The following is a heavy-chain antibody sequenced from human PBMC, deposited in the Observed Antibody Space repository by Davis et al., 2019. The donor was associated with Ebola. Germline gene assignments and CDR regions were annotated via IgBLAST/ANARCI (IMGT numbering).Heavy chain of an antibody. Sequence: GESLKISCVAPEFTFSHSVMGWVRQAPGKGLEWVSAVSAGGESTYYADSVKGRFTVSRDNPQSALFLQMNALRGDDTARYYCAKTMMVGIYNWFDSWGQGTLVSVSS. V-gene: IGHV3-23*01. J-gene: IGHJ5*01. CDR1: EFTFSHSV. CDR3: AKTMMVGIYNWFDS. CDR2: VSAGGEST. D-gene: IGHD6-19*01.